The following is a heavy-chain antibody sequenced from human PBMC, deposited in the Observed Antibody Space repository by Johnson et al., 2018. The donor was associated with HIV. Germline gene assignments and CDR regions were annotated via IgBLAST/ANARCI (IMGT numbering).Heavy chain of an antibody. D-gene: IGHD3-16*01. CDR1: GFTFSTYA. J-gene: IGHJ3*02. V-gene: IGHV3-23*04. CDR3: ARCMITYGGVGGAFDI. Sequence: MQLVESGGGLVQPGGSLRLSCTASGFTFSTYAMSWVRQAPGKGLEWVSSMRGNDGSTYYADSVKGRFTISRDNAKNYLYLQMNSLRAEDTAVYYCARCMITYGGVGGAFDIWGQVTMVTVSS. CDR2: MRGNDGST.